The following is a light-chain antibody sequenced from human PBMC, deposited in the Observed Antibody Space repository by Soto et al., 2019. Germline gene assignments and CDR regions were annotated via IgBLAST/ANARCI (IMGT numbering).Light chain of an antibody. J-gene: IGKJ1*01. CDR3: QQYNRYWT. CDR2: DVS. Sequence: AIQLTQSPSFLSASVGDIVTITCRASQGISSYLAWYQQKPGKAPKLLIYDVSSLESGVPSRFSGSGSETEFTLTISSLFPDDFATYYCQQYNRYWTFGQGTKVDIK. CDR1: QGISSY. V-gene: IGKV1-13*02.